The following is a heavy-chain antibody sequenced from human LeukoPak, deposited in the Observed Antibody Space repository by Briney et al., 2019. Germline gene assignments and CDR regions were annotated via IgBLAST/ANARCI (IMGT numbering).Heavy chain of an antibody. CDR1: GFTFSSYA. J-gene: IGHJ5*02. V-gene: IGHV3-23*01. Sequence: GGSLRLSCAASGFTFSSYAMSWVRQAPEKGLEWVSAISGSGGSTYYADSVKGRFTISRDNSKNTLYLQMNSLRAEDTAVYYCAKIPYIVVVPAADNWFDPWGQGTLVTVSS. D-gene: IGHD2-2*01. CDR3: AKIPYIVVVPAADNWFDP. CDR2: ISGSGGST.